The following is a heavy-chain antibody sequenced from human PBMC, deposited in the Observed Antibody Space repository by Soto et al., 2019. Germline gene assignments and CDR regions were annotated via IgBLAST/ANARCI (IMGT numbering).Heavy chain of an antibody. Sequence: PSETLSLTCTVSGGSISSYYWSWILQRPWKGLEWIGYIYYSGSTNYNPSLKSRVTISVDTSKNQFSLKLSSVTAADTAVYYCARDLVVGATASYDAFDIWGQGTMVTVSS. CDR2: IYYSGST. V-gene: IGHV4-59*01. J-gene: IGHJ3*02. CDR1: GGSISSYY. D-gene: IGHD1-26*01. CDR3: ARDLVVGATASYDAFDI.